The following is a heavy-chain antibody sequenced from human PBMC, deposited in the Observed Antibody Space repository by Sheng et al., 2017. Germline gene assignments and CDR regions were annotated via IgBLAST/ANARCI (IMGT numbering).Heavy chain of an antibody. V-gene: IGHV3-53*01. D-gene: IGHD3-16*01. CDR2: IYSGGST. Sequence: EVQLVESGGGLIQPGGSLRLSCAASGFTVSSNYMSWVRQAPGKGLEWVSVIYSGGSTSYADAVKGRFTISRDNSKNTLYLQMNSLRAEDTAVYYCARDPFLTLGIDAFVYLGPRDNGHR. J-gene: IGHJ3*02. CDR1: GFTVSSNY. CDR3: ARDPFLTLGIDAFVY.